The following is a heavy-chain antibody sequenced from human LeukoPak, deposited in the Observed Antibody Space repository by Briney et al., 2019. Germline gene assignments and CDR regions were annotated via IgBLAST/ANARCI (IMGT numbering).Heavy chain of an antibody. V-gene: IGHV4-39*07. J-gene: IGHJ4*02. CDR1: GGSISSSSYY. Sequence: PSETLSLTCTVSGGSISSSSYYWGWIRQPPGKGLEWIGSIYYSGSTYYNPSLKSRVTISVDTSKNQFSLKLSSVTAADTAVYYCATSGVGAPQIDYWGQGTLVTVSS. CDR2: IYYSGST. D-gene: IGHD1-26*01. CDR3: ATSGVGAPQIDY.